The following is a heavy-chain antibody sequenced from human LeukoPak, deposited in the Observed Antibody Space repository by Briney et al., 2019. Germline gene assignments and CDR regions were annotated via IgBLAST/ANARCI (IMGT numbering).Heavy chain of an antibody. CDR1: GGSISSYY. Sequence: SETLSLTCTVSGGSISSYYWSWIRQPAGKGLEWIGRIYISGSTNYNPSLKSRVTMSVDTSKNQFSLKLSSVTAADTAVYYCARDRGTWNDDGFDYWGQGTPVTVSS. D-gene: IGHD1-1*01. CDR3: ARDRGTWNDDGFDY. V-gene: IGHV4-4*07. J-gene: IGHJ4*02. CDR2: IYISGST.